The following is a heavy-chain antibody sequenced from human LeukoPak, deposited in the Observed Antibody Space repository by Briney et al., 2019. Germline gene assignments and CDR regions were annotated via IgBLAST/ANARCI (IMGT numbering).Heavy chain of an antibody. Sequence: AASVKVSCKASGYTFTTYGITWVRQVPGQGLEWMGWISAYNGNTNYAQKFQGRVTMTTDTSTSTAYMELKSLRSDDTAVYYCARDHMNYDFWSGYSNWFDPWGQGTLVTVSS. CDR2: ISAYNGNT. D-gene: IGHD3-3*01. V-gene: IGHV1-18*01. CDR1: GYTFTTYG. J-gene: IGHJ5*02. CDR3: ARDHMNYDFWSGYSNWFDP.